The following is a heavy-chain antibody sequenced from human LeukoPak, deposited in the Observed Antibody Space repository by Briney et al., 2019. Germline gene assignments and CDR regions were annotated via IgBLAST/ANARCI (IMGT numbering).Heavy chain of an antibody. Sequence: GGSLRLSCAASGFTFSSYAMHWVRQAPGKGLEWVAVISYDGNNKYYADSVKGRFTISRDNSKNTLYLQMNSLRAEDTAVYYCARDNGGDLPYYFDYWGQGTLVTVSS. CDR3: ARDNGGDLPYYFDY. J-gene: IGHJ4*02. V-gene: IGHV3-30-3*01. CDR2: ISYDGNNK. D-gene: IGHD2-21*02. CDR1: GFTFSSYA.